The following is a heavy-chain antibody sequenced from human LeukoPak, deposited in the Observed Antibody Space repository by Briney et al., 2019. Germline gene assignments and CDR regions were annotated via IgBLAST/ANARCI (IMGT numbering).Heavy chain of an antibody. Sequence: SETLSLTCAVYGGSFSGYYWSWIRQPPGKGLEWIGEINHSGSTNYNPSLKSRVTISVDTSKNQFSLKLSSVTAADTAVYYCARDQTHDFPPSYYMDVWGKGTTVTVSS. CDR2: INHSGST. J-gene: IGHJ6*03. D-gene: IGHD3-3*01. V-gene: IGHV4-34*01. CDR3: ARDQTHDFPPSYYMDV. CDR1: GGSFSGYY.